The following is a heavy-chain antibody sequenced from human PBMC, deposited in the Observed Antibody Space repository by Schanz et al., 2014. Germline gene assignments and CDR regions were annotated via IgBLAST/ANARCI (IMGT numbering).Heavy chain of an antibody. Sequence: QVQLQESGPGLVKPSGTLSLTCVVSGGSISSGVWWTWARQSPGKGLEWIGEMFHSGTTNYNPSLESRVTISVDRSKTQFSLILSSMTAADTAVYYCTRSTLWSYDVWGRGTMVIVSS. V-gene: IGHV4-4*02. CDR3: TRSTLWSYDV. D-gene: IGHD2-21*01. J-gene: IGHJ3*01. CDR1: GGSISSGVW. CDR2: MFHSGTT.